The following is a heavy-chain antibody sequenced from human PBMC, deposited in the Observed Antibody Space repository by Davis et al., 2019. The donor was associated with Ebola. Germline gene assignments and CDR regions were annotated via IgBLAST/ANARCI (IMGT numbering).Heavy chain of an antibody. CDR1: GYTFTSYY. D-gene: IGHD2-15*01. CDR3: ARDGPGIVVVVAATLTLDY. Sequence: ASVKVSCKASGYTFTSYYMHWVRQAPGQGLEWMGIINPSGGSTSYAQKFQGRVTMTRDTSTSTVYMELSSLRSEDTAVYYCARDGPGIVVVVAATLTLDYWGQGTLVTVSS. CDR2: INPSGGST. V-gene: IGHV1-46*01. J-gene: IGHJ4*02.